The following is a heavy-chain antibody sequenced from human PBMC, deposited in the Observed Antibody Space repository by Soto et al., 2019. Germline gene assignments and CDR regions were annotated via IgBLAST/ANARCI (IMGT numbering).Heavy chain of an antibody. Sequence: GGPLRLSCGASGFTFSSYGMHWVRQAPGKGLEWVAVIWYDGSNKYDADSVKGRFTISRDNSKNTLYLQMNSLRAEDTAVYYCARASSSLRYFDWLAQGIDYWGQGTLVTVS. CDR3: ARASSSLRYFDWLAQGIDY. V-gene: IGHV3-33*01. D-gene: IGHD3-9*01. CDR2: IWYDGSNK. J-gene: IGHJ4*02. CDR1: GFTFSSYG.